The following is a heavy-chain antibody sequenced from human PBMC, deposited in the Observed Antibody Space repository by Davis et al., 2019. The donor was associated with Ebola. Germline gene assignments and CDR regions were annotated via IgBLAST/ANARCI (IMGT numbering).Heavy chain of an antibody. D-gene: IGHD1-26*01. CDR2: IYYSGST. V-gene: IGHV4-61*01. CDR3: ARVVGATGGDAFDI. CDR1: GGSVSSGSYY. Sequence: MPSETLSLTCTVSGGSVSSGSYYWSWIRQPPGKGLEWIGYIYYSGSTNYNPSLKSRVTISVDTSKNQFSLKLSSVTAADTAVYYCARVVGATGGDAFDIWGQGTMVTVSS. J-gene: IGHJ3*02.